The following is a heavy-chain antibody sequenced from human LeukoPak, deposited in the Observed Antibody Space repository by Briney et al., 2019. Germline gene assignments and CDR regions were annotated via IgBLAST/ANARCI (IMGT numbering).Heavy chain of an antibody. Sequence: GGSLRLSCGASGFTFSSYSMNWVRQAPGKGLEWVSSISSSSSYIYYADSVKGRFTISRDNAKNSLYLQMNSLRAEDTAVYYCARGQTAMVTGDFDYWGQGTLVTVSS. J-gene: IGHJ4*02. CDR2: ISSSSSYI. CDR1: GFTFSSYS. CDR3: ARGQTAMVTGDFDY. D-gene: IGHD5-18*01. V-gene: IGHV3-21*01.